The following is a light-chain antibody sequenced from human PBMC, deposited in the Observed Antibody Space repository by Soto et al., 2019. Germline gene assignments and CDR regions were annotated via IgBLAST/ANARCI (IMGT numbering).Light chain of an antibody. J-gene: IGKJ4*01. V-gene: IGKV4-1*01. CDR1: QSVLYSSNNKNY. Sequence: DIVMTQSPDSLAVSLGERATINCKSSQSVLYSSNNKNYLAWYQQRPGRPPKLLLYWASTRESGVPDRFSGSGYGTDFILTISSLQAEDVAVYFCQQYYKTPLTFGGGTKVEIK. CDR2: WAS. CDR3: QQYYKTPLT.